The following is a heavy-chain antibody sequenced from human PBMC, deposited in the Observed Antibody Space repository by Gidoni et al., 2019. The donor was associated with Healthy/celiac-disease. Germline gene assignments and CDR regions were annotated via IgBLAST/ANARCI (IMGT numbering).Heavy chain of an antibody. Sequence: QVQLVESGGGVVRPGRSLRLSCEASGFTFSSYGMHWVRQAPGKGLAWVAVIWYDGSNKYYADSVKGRFTISRDNSKNTLYLQMNSLRAEDTAVYYCARDATHTAMAKDEFDYWGQGTLVTVSS. J-gene: IGHJ4*02. D-gene: IGHD5-18*01. CDR2: IWYDGSNK. CDR3: ARDATHTAMAKDEFDY. CDR1: GFTFSSYG. V-gene: IGHV3-33*01.